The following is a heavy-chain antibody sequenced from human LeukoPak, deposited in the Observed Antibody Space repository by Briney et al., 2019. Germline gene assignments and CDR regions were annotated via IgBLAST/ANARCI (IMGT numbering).Heavy chain of an antibody. CDR1: GYTFTGYY. Sequence: GASVKVSCKASGYTFTGYYMHWVRQAPGQGLEWMGWINPNSGGTNYAQKFQGRVTMTRDTSISTAYMELSRLRSDDTAVYYCASEGGYSGYARTNLDYWGQGTLVTVSS. J-gene: IGHJ4*02. CDR2: INPNSGGT. CDR3: ASEGGYSGYARTNLDY. V-gene: IGHV1-2*02. D-gene: IGHD5-12*01.